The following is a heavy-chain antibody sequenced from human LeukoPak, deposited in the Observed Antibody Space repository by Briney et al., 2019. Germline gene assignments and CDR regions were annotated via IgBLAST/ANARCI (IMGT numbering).Heavy chain of an antibody. V-gene: IGHV3-21*01. J-gene: IGHJ4*02. CDR2: ISSSNSYI. CDR3: ARGKGSVFDY. CDR1: GFTFSSYS. Sequence: PGGSLRLSCAASGFTFSSYSMNWVRQAPGKGLEWVSSISSSNSYIYYADSVKGRFTISRDNAKNSLYLQMNSLRAEDTAVYYSARGKGSVFDYWGQGTLVTVSS.